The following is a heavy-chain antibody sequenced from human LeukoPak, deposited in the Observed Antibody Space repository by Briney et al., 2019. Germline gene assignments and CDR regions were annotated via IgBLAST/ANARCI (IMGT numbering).Heavy chain of an antibody. D-gene: IGHD3-22*01. Sequence: PSETLSLTCAVYGGSFSGYYWSWIRQPPGKGLEWIGEIYHSGSTNYNPSLKSRVTISVDKSKNQFSLKLSSVTAADTAVYYCAREGADDSSGYYPKKIGVSWGQGTLVTVSS. CDR2: IYHSGST. V-gene: IGHV4-34*01. CDR1: GGSFSGYY. J-gene: IGHJ4*02. CDR3: AREGADDSSGYYPKKIGVS.